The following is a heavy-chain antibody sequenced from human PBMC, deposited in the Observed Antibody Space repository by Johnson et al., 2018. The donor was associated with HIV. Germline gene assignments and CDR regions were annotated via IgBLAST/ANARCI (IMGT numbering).Heavy chain of an antibody. J-gene: IGHJ3*02. Sequence: EVQLVESGGGVVQPGRSLRLSCAASGFTFSSYAMHWVRQAPGKGLEWVSGISWNSGSIGYVDSVKGRFTISRDNAKNSLYLQMNSLRAEDTAVYYCARDSKARFPTITMIDAFDIWGQGTMVTVSS. CDR1: GFTFSSYA. V-gene: IGHV3-9*01. D-gene: IGHD3-22*01. CDR3: ARDSKARFPTITMIDAFDI. CDR2: ISWNSGSI.